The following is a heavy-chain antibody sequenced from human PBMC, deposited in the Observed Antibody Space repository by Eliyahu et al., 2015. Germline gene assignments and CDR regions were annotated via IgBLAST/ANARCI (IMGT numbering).Heavy chain of an antibody. CDR3: ARGQMGVIDY. D-gene: IGHD3-16*01. J-gene: IGHJ4*02. CDR2: IDPSGGST. CDR1: GYTFNSYY. V-gene: IGHV1-46*02. Sequence: QVXLVQSGXEXKXPGASVKVSCKTAGYTFNSYYIHWVRQAXGQGLEWLGVIDPSGGSTNYAQKLQGRVTMARDTSTVTVYMEVSTLRSEDTAVYYCARGQMGVIDYWGQGTLVTVSS.